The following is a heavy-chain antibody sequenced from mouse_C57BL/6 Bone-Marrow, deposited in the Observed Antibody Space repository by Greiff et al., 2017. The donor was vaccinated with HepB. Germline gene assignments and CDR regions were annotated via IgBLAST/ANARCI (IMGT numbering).Heavy chain of an antibody. CDR3: ARRGYYYGSPYWYFDV. J-gene: IGHJ1*03. Sequence: EVQVVESGGGLVQPGESLKLSCESNEYEFPSHDMSWVRKTPEKRLELVAAINSDGGSTYYPDTMERRFIISRDNTKKTLYLQMSSLRSEDTALYYCARRGYYYGSPYWYFDVWGTGTTVTVSS. CDR1: EYEFPSHD. V-gene: IGHV5-2*01. CDR2: INSDGGST. D-gene: IGHD1-1*01.